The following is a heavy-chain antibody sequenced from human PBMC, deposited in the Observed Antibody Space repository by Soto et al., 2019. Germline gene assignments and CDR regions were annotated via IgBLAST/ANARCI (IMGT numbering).Heavy chain of an antibody. V-gene: IGHV3-21*01. D-gene: IGHD1-26*01. CDR1: GFTFSSYS. CDR3: ARNLVGATSTDAFDI. Sequence: GGSLRLSCAASGFTFSSYSMNWVRQAPGKGLEWVSSISSSSSYIYYADSVKGRFTISRDNAKNSLYLQMNSLRAEDMAVYYSARNLVGATSTDAFDIRHPATIVSL. J-gene: IGHJ3*02. CDR2: ISSSSSYI.